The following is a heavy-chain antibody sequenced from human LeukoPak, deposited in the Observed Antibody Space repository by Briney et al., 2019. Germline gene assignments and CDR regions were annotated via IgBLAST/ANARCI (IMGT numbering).Heavy chain of an antibody. D-gene: IGHD3-10*01. CDR3: ARSSYYYGSGSPDY. CDR1: GYSFSIYW. V-gene: IGHV5-51*01. CDR2: IYPGDSDT. Sequence: GESLKISCKGSGYSFSIYWIGWVRQMPGKGLEWMGIIYPGDSDTRYSPSFQGQVTILADKSISTAYLQWSSLKASDTAIYYCARSSYYYGSGSPDYWGQGTLVTVSS. J-gene: IGHJ4*02.